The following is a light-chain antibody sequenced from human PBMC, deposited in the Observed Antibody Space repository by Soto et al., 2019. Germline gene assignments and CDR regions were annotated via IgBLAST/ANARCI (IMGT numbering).Light chain of an antibody. V-gene: IGLV2-14*01. CDR2: EVS. Sequence: QSVLTQPASVSGSPGQSITISCTGTSSDVGGYNYVSWYQHRPGKVPQLMIYEVSNRPSGVSIRFSGSKSGNTASLTISGLQAEDEADYYCSSRTSSSTYYVFGTGTKVTV. CDR3: SSRTSSSTYYV. CDR1: SSDVGGYNY. J-gene: IGLJ1*01.